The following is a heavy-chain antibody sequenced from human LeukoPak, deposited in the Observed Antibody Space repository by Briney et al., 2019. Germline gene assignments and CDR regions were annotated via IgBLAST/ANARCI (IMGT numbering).Heavy chain of an antibody. CDR3: ARGTGSYRYNFRY. CDR1: GFTFSSYA. D-gene: IGHD3-16*02. CDR2: ISGSGGST. J-gene: IGHJ4*02. V-gene: IGHV3-23*01. Sequence: RGSLRLSCAASGFTFSSYAMSWVRQAPRKGLEWVSAISGSGGSTYYADSVKGRFTISRDNSKNTLYLQMNSLRAEDTAVYYCARGTGSYRYNFRYWGQGTLVTVSS.